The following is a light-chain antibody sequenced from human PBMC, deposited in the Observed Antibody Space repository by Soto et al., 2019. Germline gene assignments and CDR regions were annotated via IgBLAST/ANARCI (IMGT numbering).Light chain of an antibody. J-gene: IGKJ1*01. Sequence: DIQMTQSPSTLSASVGDRVTITCRASQSVGNWLAWFQRRPGKAPRLLISKASNLETGVPSSFSGSRSGTEFTLTISSLQPDDFATYFCQQYNTYPWTFGQGTTVEIK. CDR1: QSVGNW. CDR3: QQYNTYPWT. CDR2: KAS. V-gene: IGKV1-5*03.